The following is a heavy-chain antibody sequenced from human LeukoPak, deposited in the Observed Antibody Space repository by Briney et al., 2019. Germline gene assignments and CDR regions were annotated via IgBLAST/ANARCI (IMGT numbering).Heavy chain of an antibody. D-gene: IGHD3-16*01. CDR1: GGSISSYY. V-gene: IGHV4-59*08. Sequence: SETLSLTCTVSGGSISSYYWSWIRQPPGKGLEWIGYIYYSGSTNYNPSLKSRVTISVDTSKNQFSLKLSSVTAADTAVYYCARHDWGGAAVGDYWGQGTLVTVSS. CDR3: ARHDWGGAAVGDY. CDR2: IYYSGST. J-gene: IGHJ4*02.